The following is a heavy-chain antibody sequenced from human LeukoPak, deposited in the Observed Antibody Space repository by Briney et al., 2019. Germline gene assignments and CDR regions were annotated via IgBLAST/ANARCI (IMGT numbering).Heavy chain of an antibody. CDR1: GGSFSGYY. CDR3: ARPGGLIYDSSGYYYAY. D-gene: IGHD3-22*01. J-gene: IGHJ4*02. Sequence: SETLSLTCAVYGGSFSGYYWSWIRQPPGKGLEWIGEINHSGSTNHNPSLKSRVTISVDTSKNQFSLKLSSVTAADTAVYYCARPGGLIYDSSGYYYAYWGQGTLVTVSS. V-gene: IGHV4-34*01. CDR2: INHSGST.